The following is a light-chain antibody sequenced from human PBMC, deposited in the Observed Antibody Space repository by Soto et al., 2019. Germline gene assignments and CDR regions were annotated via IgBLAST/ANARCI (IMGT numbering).Light chain of an antibody. CDR2: GAS. Sequence: ENVLTQSPGTLSLSPGDRATLSCRASQTVSNNYLAWCQQKPGQAPRVIMYGASRRATGIPDRFSGSGSGTDFTLTISRLEPEDFAVYYCQQYGSSGTFGQGTKVDIK. CDR1: QTVSNNY. V-gene: IGKV3-20*01. CDR3: QQYGSSGT. J-gene: IGKJ1*01.